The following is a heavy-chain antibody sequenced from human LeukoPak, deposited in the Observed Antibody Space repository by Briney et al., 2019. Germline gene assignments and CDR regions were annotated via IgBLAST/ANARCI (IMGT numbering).Heavy chain of an antibody. CDR2: IYHSGST. CDR1: GYSISSGYY. V-gene: IGHV4-38-2*01. CDR3: ARIIIAYYDFWSGYPTIFDY. Sequence: PSETPSLTWAVSGYSISSGYYWGWIRQPPGKGLEWIGSIYHSGSTYYNPSLKSRVTISVDTSKNQFSLKLSSVTAADTAVYYCARIIIAYYDFWSGYPTIFDYWGQGTLVTVSS. J-gene: IGHJ4*02. D-gene: IGHD3-3*01.